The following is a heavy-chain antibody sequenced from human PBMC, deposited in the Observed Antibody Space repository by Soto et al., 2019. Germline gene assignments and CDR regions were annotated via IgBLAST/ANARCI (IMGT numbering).Heavy chain of an antibody. V-gene: IGHV3-30*03. Sequence: PGGSLRLSCAASGFTFSSYGMHWVRQAPGKGLEWVAVISYDGSNKYYADSVKGRFTISRDNSKNTLYLQMNSLRAEDTAVYYCASIKQWLGYDYYGMDVWGQGTTVTVSS. CDR2: ISYDGSNK. J-gene: IGHJ6*02. CDR3: ASIKQWLGYDYYGMDV. D-gene: IGHD6-19*01. CDR1: GFTFSSYG.